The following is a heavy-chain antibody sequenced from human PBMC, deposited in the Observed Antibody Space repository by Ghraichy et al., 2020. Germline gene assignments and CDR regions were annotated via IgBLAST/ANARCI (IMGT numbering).Heavy chain of an antibody. CDR2: ISYDGSNK. Sequence: GESLNISCAASGFTFSSYAMHWVRQAPGKGLEWVAVISYDGSNKYYADSVKGRFTISRDNSKNTLYLQMNSLRAEDTAVYYCARGVHTDYYYGSGSDAFDIWGQGTMVTVSS. CDR1: GFTFSSYA. D-gene: IGHD3-10*01. CDR3: ARGVHTDYYYGSGSDAFDI. J-gene: IGHJ3*02. V-gene: IGHV3-30-3*01.